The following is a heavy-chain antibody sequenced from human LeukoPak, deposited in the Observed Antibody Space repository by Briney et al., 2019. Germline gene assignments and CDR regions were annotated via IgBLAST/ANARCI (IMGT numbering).Heavy chain of an antibody. Sequence: PQSLSPTCDLDGGSLSGYYWSWIRHPPGKWLEWIGETNHSGSPTSHTSRKSRVTIAVDTSKSQFSLKLSSVTAADTAVYYCASAYCGGDCTPYWYFDLWGRGTLVTVSS. D-gene: IGHD2-21*02. CDR3: ASAYCGGDCTPYWYFDL. CDR2: TNHSGSP. J-gene: IGHJ2*01. V-gene: IGHV4-34*01. CDR1: GGSLSGYY.